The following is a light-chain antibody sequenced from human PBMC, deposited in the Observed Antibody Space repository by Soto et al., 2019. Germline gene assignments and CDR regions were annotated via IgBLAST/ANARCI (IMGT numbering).Light chain of an antibody. CDR3: GSYTTSDTWV. Sequence: QSVLTQPASVSGSPGQSITISCTGTSSDIGAYNHVSWYQQYPGKAPTLMIYEVTNRPSGVSSRFSGSKSGNTAALTISGLQAEDEGDYYCGSYTTSDTWVFGGGTKVTVL. J-gene: IGLJ3*02. CDR2: EVT. V-gene: IGLV2-14*01. CDR1: SSDIGAYNH.